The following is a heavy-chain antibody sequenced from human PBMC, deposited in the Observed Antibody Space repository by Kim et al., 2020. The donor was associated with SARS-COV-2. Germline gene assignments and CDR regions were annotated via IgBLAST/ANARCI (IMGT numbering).Heavy chain of an antibody. D-gene: IGHD3-22*01. CDR3: ARDLPDYYDSSGYTDGDY. V-gene: IGHV3-21*01. J-gene: IGHJ4*02. CDR1: GFTFSSYS. CDR2: ISSSSSYI. Sequence: GGSLRLSCAASGFTFSSYSMNWVRQAPGKGLEWVSSISSSSSYIYYADSVKGRFTISRDNAKNSLYLQMNSLRAEDTAVYYCARDLPDYYDSSGYTDGDYWGQGTLVTVSS.